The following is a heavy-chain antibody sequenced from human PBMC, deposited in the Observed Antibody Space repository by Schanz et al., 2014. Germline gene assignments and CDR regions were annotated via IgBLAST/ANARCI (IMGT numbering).Heavy chain of an antibody. D-gene: IGHD3-9*01. J-gene: IGHJ5*02. CDR1: GFTFSSYA. CDR3: AKAADWPVTRFDP. Sequence: EVQLLESGGGLVQPGGSLRLSCAASGFTFSSYAMSWVRQAPGKGLEWVSAISGSGGSTYYADSVKGRFTISSDNSKNTQDLQMSSLRADDTAVYYCAKAADWPVTRFDPWGQGTPITVAS. V-gene: IGHV3-23*01. CDR2: ISGSGGST.